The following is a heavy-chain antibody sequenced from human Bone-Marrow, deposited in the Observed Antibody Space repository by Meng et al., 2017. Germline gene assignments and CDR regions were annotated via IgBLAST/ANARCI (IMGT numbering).Heavy chain of an antibody. V-gene: IGHV6-1*01. J-gene: IGHJ4*02. CDR1: GDSVSSNSAA. D-gene: IGHD2-8*01. CDR3: ARDIVLMVYAIDY. Sequence: SWAISGDSVSSNSAAWNWIRQSPSRGLEWLGRTYYRSKWYNDYAVSVKSRITINPDTSKNQFSLQLNSVTPEDTAVYYCARDIVLMVYAIDYWGQGTLVTVSS. CDR2: TYYRSKWYN.